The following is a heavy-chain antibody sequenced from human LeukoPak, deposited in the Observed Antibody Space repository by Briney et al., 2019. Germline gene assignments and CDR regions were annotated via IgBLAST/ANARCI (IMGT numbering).Heavy chain of an antibody. CDR3: ARDYDINNFRFSDF. CDR1: GGTFSSYA. Sequence: SVKVSCKASGGTFSSYAISWVRQAPGQGLEWMGGIIPIFGSPNYGQKFQGRVTITADESTSTAYMELSSLTSEDTAIYYCARDYDINNFRFSDFWGQGTLVTVSS. CDR2: IIPIFGSP. V-gene: IGHV1-69*13. D-gene: IGHD3-9*01. J-gene: IGHJ4*02.